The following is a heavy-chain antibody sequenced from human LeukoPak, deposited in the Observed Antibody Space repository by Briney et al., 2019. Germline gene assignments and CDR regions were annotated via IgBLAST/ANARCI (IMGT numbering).Heavy chain of an antibody. CDR2: ISAYNGNT. CDR3: ARDGRPYYYGSGSYYSLHY. V-gene: IGHV1-18*01. Sequence: GASVKVSCKASGYTFTSYGISWVRQAPGQGLEWMGWISAYNGNTNYAQKLQGRVTMTTDTSTSTAYMELRSLRSDDTAVYYCARDGRPYYYGSGSYYSLHYWGQGTLVTVSS. CDR1: GYTFTSYG. J-gene: IGHJ4*02. D-gene: IGHD3-10*01.